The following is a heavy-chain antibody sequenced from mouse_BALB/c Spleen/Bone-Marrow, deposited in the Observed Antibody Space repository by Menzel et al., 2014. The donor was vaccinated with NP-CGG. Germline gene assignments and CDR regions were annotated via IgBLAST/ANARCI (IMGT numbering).Heavy chain of an antibody. CDR1: GYNFISYW. V-gene: IGHV1-7*01. Sequence: VQLQQSGAELAKPGASVKMSCKASGYNFISYWMHWVKQRPGQGLGWIGYINPSTGYTEYNQKFKDKATLTADKSSSKAYMQLSSLTSEDSAVYYCARNYDYDGGYYAMDYWGQGTSVTVSS. J-gene: IGHJ4*01. CDR3: ARNYDYDGGYYAMDY. CDR2: INPSTGYT. D-gene: IGHD2-4*01.